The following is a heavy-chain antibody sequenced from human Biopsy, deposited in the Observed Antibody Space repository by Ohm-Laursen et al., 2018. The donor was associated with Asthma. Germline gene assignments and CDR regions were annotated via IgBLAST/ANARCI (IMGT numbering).Heavy chain of an antibody. CDR3: AKRRGYSGHDNDY. Sequence: SLRLSCSASGFTFSSFGMHWVRQTPGKGLEWVAVISYDGNHKFYEDSVKGRFTISRDNSKNTLYLQMNSLRTEDTAVYYCAKRRGYSGHDNDYWGQGTLVIASS. D-gene: IGHD5-12*01. CDR1: GFTFSSFG. J-gene: IGHJ4*02. V-gene: IGHV3-30*18. CDR2: ISYDGNHK.